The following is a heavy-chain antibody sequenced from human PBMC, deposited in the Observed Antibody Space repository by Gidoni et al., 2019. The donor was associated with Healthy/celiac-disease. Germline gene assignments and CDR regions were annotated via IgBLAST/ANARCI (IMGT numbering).Heavy chain of an antibody. V-gene: IGHV3-66*01. D-gene: IGHD2-15*01. CDR1: GFTVSSNY. CDR2: IYSGGST. J-gene: IGHJ6*02. Sequence: EVQLVESGGGLVQPGGSLRLSCAASGFTVSSNYMSWVRQAPGKGLEWVSVIYSGGSTYYADSVKGRFTISRDNSKNTLYLQMNSLRAEDTAVYYCARDPGTLGYCSGGSCYPSYSYVWGQGTTVTVSS. CDR3: ARDPGTLGYCSGGSCYPSYSYV.